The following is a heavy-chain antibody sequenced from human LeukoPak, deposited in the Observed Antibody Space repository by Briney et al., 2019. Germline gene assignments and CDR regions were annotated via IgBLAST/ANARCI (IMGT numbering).Heavy chain of an antibody. CDR3: ARDLEGYGDSPDI. CDR1: DYTFTRYG. CDR2: SSTFNGNR. J-gene: IGHJ3*02. Sequence: ASVKVSCKASDYTFTRYGISWVRQAPGQGLEWMGWSSTFNGNRYYPPKLQDRVTMTTDTSTTTAYMELRSLTSVDTAVYYCARDLEGYGDSPDIWGQGTLVTVSS. D-gene: IGHD4-17*01. V-gene: IGHV1-18*01.